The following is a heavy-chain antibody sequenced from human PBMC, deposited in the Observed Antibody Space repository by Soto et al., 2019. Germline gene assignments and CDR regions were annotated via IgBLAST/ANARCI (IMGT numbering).Heavy chain of an antibody. J-gene: IGHJ4*02. CDR3: ARRPRRYNWNYGGAPGVSFDY. CDR2: VDYSGST. D-gene: IGHD1-7*01. V-gene: IGHV4-61*01. Sequence: SETLSLTCTVSGGFVSSGNYYWSWIRQPPXKGLEWIGYVDYSGSTHYSASLKSRATILVDTSKNQFSLKLPSATAADTALYYCARRPRRYNWNYGGAPGVSFDYWGQGTLVTVSS. CDR1: GGFVSSGNYY.